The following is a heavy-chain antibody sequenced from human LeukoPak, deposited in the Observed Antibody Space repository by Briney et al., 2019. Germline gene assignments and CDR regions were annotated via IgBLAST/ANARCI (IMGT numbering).Heavy chain of an antibody. CDR2: IYYSGST. J-gene: IGHJ6*02. CDR3: ARGTYQLLLGYYYYGMDV. CDR1: GGSISSSSYY. D-gene: IGHD2-2*01. Sequence: SETLSLTCTVSGGSISSSSYYWGWIRQPPGKGLEWIGSIYYSGSTYYNPSLKSRVTMSVDTSKNQFSLKLSSVTAADTAVYYCARGTYQLLLGYYYYGMDVWGQGTTVTVSS. V-gene: IGHV4-39*07.